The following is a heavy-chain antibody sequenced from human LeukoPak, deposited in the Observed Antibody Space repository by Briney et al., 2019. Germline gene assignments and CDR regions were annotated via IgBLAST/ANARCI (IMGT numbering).Heavy chain of an antibody. Sequence: SETLSLTCAVYGGSFSGYYWSWIRQPPGKGLEWVGEINHSGSTNYNPSLKSRVTISVDTSKNQFSLKLSSVTAADTAVYYCARDGDYAGLGFGPWGQGTLVTVSS. J-gene: IGHJ5*02. CDR2: INHSGST. D-gene: IGHD4-17*01. CDR1: GGSFSGYY. CDR3: ARDGDYAGLGFGP. V-gene: IGHV4-34*01.